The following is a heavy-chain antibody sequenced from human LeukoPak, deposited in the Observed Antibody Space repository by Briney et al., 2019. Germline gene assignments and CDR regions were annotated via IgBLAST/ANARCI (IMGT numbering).Heavy chain of an antibody. D-gene: IGHD3-22*01. CDR1: GFTFSSHW. CDR3: LMYYYDSSGYLLDY. CDR2: INSDGITT. Sequence: PGGSLRRSCAAPGFTFSSHWMHWVRQAPGKGLVWVSGINSDGITTTYADSVKGRFTISRDNAKNTLYLQMNSLRAEDTAVYYCLMYYYDSSGYLLDYWGQGTLVTVSS. V-gene: IGHV3-74*01. J-gene: IGHJ4*02.